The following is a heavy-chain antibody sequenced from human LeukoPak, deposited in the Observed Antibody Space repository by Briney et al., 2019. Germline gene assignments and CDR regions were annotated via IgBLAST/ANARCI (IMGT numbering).Heavy chain of an antibody. Sequence: SVKVSCKASGGTFSSYAISWVRQAPGQGLEWMGGIIPIFGTANYAQKLQGRVTMTTDTSTSTAYMELRSLRSDDTAVYYCARARAYSRIYRQVACWFDPWGQGTLVTVSS. CDR2: IIPIFGTA. CDR3: ARARAYSRIYRQVACWFDP. CDR1: GGTFSSYA. D-gene: IGHD6-13*01. J-gene: IGHJ5*02. V-gene: IGHV1-69*05.